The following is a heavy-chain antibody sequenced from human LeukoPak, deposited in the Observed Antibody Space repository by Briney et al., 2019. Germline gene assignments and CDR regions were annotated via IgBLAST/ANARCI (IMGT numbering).Heavy chain of an antibody. J-gene: IGHJ5*02. Sequence: PSETLSLTCTVSGGSISSYYWSWIRQPAGKGLEWIGRIYTSGSTNYNPSLKSRVTISVDKSMNQSSLKLTSVTAADTAVYYCAKDPQGIAAAGPNWLDPWGQGTLVTVSS. D-gene: IGHD6-13*01. V-gene: IGHV4-4*07. CDR3: AKDPQGIAAAGPNWLDP. CDR2: IYTSGST. CDR1: GGSISSYY.